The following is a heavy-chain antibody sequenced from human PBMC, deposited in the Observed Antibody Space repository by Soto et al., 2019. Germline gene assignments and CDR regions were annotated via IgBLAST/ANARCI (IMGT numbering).Heavy chain of an antibody. CDR3: AGCSGGSCYSGNFDY. CDR2: IYYSGST. V-gene: IGHV4-59*08. Sequence: SETLSLTCTVSGGSISSYYWSWIRQPPGKGLEWIGYIYYSGSTNYNPSLKSRVTISVDTSKNQFSLKLSSVTAADTAVYYCAGCSGGSCYSGNFDYWGQGALVTVSS. CDR1: GGSISSYY. J-gene: IGHJ4*02. D-gene: IGHD2-15*01.